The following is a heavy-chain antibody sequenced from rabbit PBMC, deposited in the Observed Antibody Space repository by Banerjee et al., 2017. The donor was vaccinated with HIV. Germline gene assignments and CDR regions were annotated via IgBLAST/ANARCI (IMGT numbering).Heavy chain of an antibody. CDR1: GFSFSSGYW. D-gene: IGHD4-1*01. Sequence: QSLEESGGDLVKPGASLTLTCTASGFSFSSGYWICWARQAPGKGLEWIACINTSTGNTVYASWAKGRFTISKTSSPTVTLQMTSLTAADTATYFCARDLAGAIGWNFNLLGPGTLVTVS. CDR3: ARDLAGAIGWNFNL. J-gene: IGHJ4*01. V-gene: IGHV1S40*01. CDR2: INTSTGNT.